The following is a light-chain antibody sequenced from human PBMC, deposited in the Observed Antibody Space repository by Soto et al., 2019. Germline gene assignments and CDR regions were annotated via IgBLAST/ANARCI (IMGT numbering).Light chain of an antibody. J-gene: IGKJ1*01. CDR3: QYYGSSPWT. Sequence: EIVLTQSPGTLSLSPGERATLSCRASQSVGSSYLAWYQQKPGQAPRLLISGASSRATGIPDRFSGSGSGTDFTLTISRLEPEDFAVYYCQYYGSSPWTFGQGTKVEIK. CDR2: GAS. CDR1: QSVGSSY. V-gene: IGKV3-20*01.